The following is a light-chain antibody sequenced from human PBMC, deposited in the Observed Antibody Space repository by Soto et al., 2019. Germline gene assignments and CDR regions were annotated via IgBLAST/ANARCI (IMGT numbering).Light chain of an antibody. V-gene: IGKV3-15*01. CDR1: QSLSSN. CDR3: QQYNNWPPWT. Sequence: EIVLTQSPATLSLSPGERATLSCRASQSLSSNFLAWYQQKPGQAPRLLIYDASTRATGIPARFSGSGSGTEFTLTISTLQSEDIAVYYCQQYNNWPPWTFGQGTKVDIK. CDR2: DAS. J-gene: IGKJ1*01.